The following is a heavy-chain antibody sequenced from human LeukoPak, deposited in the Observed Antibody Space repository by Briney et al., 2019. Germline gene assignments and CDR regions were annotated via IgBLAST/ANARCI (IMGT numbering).Heavy chain of an antibody. CDR1: GGSFSAYY. D-gene: IGHD3-10*02. V-gene: IGHV4-34*01. CDR3: AELGITMIGGV. CDR2: INHSGST. J-gene: IGHJ6*04. Sequence: SETLSLTCAIYGGSFSAYYWNWIRQPPGKGLEWIGEINHSGSTNYNPSLKSRVTISVDTSKNQFSLKLSSVTAADTAVYYCAELGITMIGGVWGKGTTVTISS.